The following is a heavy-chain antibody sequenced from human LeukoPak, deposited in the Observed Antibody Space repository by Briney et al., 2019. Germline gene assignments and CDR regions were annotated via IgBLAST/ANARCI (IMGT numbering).Heavy chain of an antibody. CDR1: GFTFSNYA. CDR2: ISGSGGTT. Sequence: GGSLRLSCAASGFTFSNYAMSWVGQAPGKGLEWVSAISGSGGTTYYADSVKGRFTISRDSSKNTLYLQMNSLSAEDTAVYYCAKVTKLDLRTVGAARGCFDPWGQGTLVTVSS. D-gene: IGHD6-13*01. CDR3: AKVTKLDLRTVGAARGCFDP. J-gene: IGHJ5*02. V-gene: IGHV3-23*01.